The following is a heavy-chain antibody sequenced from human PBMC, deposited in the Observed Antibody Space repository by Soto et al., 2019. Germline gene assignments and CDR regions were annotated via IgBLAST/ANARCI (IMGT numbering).Heavy chain of an antibody. Sequence: QVQLVESGGGVVQPGRSLRLSCAASGFTFSNYAMHWVRQAPGKGLEWVAVISYDGNKKYYADSVKGRFTISRDNSKNPLYLQMNSLRTEETAVYYCARDHDYGIYYYYGMGVWGQGTTVTVSS. CDR1: GFTFSNYA. D-gene: IGHD4-17*01. CDR2: ISYDGNKK. J-gene: IGHJ6*02. V-gene: IGHV3-30-3*01. CDR3: ARDHDYGIYYYYGMGV.